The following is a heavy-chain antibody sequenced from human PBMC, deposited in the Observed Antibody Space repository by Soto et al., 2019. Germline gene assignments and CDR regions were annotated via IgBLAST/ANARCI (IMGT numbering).Heavy chain of an antibody. V-gene: IGHV1-69*10. Sequence: SVKVSCKASGGTFSSYAISWVRQAPGQGLEWMGGFIPIVGKANYAQKFQGRVTMTEDTSTDTAYMELSSLRSEDTAVYYCATLSHYYYYGMDVWGQGTTVTVSS. CDR1: GGTFSSYA. CDR3: ATLSHYYYYGMDV. CDR2: FIPIVGKA. J-gene: IGHJ6*02.